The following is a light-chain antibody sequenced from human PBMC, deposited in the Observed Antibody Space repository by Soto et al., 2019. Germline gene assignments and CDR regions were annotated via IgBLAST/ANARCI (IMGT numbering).Light chain of an antibody. V-gene: IGKV3-11*01. CDR2: DAS. CDR1: QSVSSY. CDR3: QQRSNWPPDT. Sequence: ESVLTQSPATLSLSPGERATLSRRASQSVSSYLAWYQQKPGQAPRLLIYDASNRATGIPARFSGSGSGTDFTLTISSLEPEDFAVYYCQQRSNWPPDTFGQGTKVDIK. J-gene: IGKJ2*01.